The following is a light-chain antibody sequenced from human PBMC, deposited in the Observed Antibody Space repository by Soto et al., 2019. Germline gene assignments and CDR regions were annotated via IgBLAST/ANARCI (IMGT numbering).Light chain of an antibody. Sequence: EIVLTQSAATLSLSLAERATLSCRASQTVGGRYLAWFEQKPGQTPRLLIYGASTWAAGVPDRFSGRGSGTDFSLTINRLEPEDFAVYYCLQYVSSPWTFGQGTKVEV. J-gene: IGKJ1*01. CDR2: GAS. CDR1: QTVGGRY. CDR3: LQYVSSPWT. V-gene: IGKV3-20*01.